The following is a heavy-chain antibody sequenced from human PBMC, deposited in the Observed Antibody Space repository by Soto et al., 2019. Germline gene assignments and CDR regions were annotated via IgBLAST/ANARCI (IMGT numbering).Heavy chain of an antibody. Sequence: GSGKISRKGSVYSFTSYSIGWVRQMPGKGLGWMGIIELCDSDTRDSPSFQGQVTIASDKSISTAYLQWSSLKASDTAMYYCASRQSSSWYLYGMDVWGQGTTVTVSS. V-gene: IGHV5-51*01. CDR1: VYSFTSYS. CDR2: IELCDSDT. D-gene: IGHD6-13*01. J-gene: IGHJ6*02. CDR3: ASRQSSSWYLYGMDV.